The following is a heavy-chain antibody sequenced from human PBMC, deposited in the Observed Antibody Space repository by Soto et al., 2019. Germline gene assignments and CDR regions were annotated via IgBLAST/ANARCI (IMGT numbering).Heavy chain of an antibody. D-gene: IGHD1-26*01. CDR2: IWYDGSNK. Sequence: PGGSLRLSCAASGFTFSSYGMHWVRQAPGKGLEWVAVIWYDGSNKHYADPVKGRFTISRDNSKNTLSLQMNSLRAEDTAIYYCARVIDWYSNSSGFDNWGQGTLVTVSS. V-gene: IGHV3-33*01. CDR3: ARVIDWYSNSSGFDN. J-gene: IGHJ4*02. CDR1: GFTFSSYG.